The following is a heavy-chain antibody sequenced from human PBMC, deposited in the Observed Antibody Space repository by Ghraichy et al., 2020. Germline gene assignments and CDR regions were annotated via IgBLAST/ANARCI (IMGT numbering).Heavy chain of an antibody. CDR3: ATHAPSIGNRGEYGAFDI. CDR1: GGSISSSSYY. CDR2: IYYSGST. Sequence: SETLSLTCTVSGGSISSSSYYWGWIRQPPGKGLEWIGSIYYSGSTYYNPSLKSRVTISVDTSKNQFSLKLSSVTAADTAVYYCATHAPSIGNRGEYGAFDIWGQGTMVTVSS. J-gene: IGHJ3*02. D-gene: IGHD2/OR15-2a*01. V-gene: IGHV4-39*01.